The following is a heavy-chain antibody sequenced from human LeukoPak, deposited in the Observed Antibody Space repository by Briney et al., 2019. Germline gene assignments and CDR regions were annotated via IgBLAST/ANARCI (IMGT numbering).Heavy chain of an antibody. Sequence: SETLSLTCTVSGGSISSYYWGWIRQPPGKRLEWVGYIYYSGSSNYNPSLKSRVTISVDTTKNQFSLKLSSVTAADTAVYCCARDRYGGNSGEFDYWGQGTLVTVST. D-gene: IGHD4-23*01. V-gene: IGHV4-59*01. CDR3: ARDRYGGNSGEFDY. CDR2: IYYSGSS. J-gene: IGHJ4*02. CDR1: GGSISSYY.